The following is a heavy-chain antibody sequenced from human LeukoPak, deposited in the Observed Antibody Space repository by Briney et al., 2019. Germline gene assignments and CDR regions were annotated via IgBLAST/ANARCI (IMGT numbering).Heavy chain of an antibody. J-gene: IGHJ6*02. D-gene: IGHD4-17*01. Sequence: SETLSLTCTVSGRPISYYYWSWIRQSPGKGLEWIGYIYYSGTTNYNPSLKSRVTISVDTSKNQFSLQLRSVTAADTAVYYCAREDPQTTVPEGMDVWGQGTTVTVSS. CDR2: IYYSGTT. V-gene: IGHV4-59*01. CDR1: GRPISYYY. CDR3: AREDPQTTVPEGMDV.